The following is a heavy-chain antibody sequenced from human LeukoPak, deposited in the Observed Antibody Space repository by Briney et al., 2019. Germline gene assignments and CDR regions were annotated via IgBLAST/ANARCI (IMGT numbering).Heavy chain of an antibody. Sequence: PGGSLRLSCAASGFTFSSYAMHWVRQAPGKGLEWVAVISYDGSNKYYADSVKGRFTISRDNPKNTLYLQMNSLRAEDTAVYYCARAELSEQQLVNFDYWGQGTLVTVSS. D-gene: IGHD6-13*01. CDR1: GFTFSSYA. CDR3: ARAELSEQQLVNFDY. J-gene: IGHJ4*02. V-gene: IGHV3-30*04. CDR2: ISYDGSNK.